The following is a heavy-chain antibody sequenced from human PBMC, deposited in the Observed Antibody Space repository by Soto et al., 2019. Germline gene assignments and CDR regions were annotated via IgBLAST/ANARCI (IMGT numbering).Heavy chain of an antibody. J-gene: IGHJ3*02. CDR2: IGTAGDT. CDR1: GFTFSSYD. V-gene: IGHV3-13*01. CDR3: ARVNNYYDSSGFDAFDI. Sequence: LRLSCAASGFTFSSYDMHWVRQATGKGLEWVSAIGTAGDTYYPGSVKGRFTISRENAKNSLYLQMNSLRAGDTAVYYCARVNNYYDSSGFDAFDIWGQGTMVTVSS. D-gene: IGHD3-22*01.